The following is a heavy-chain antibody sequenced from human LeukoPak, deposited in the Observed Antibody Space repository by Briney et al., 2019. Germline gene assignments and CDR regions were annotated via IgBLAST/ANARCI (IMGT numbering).Heavy chain of an antibody. CDR3: ARDDSYGDATRDAFDF. CDR2: IYSGGTT. V-gene: IGHV3-53*01. D-gene: IGHD4-17*01. Sequence: GGSLRLSCAVSGFTVSSNYMSWIRQAPGKGLERVSVIYSGGTTYYTDSVKGRFTTSRDNSKNTLYLQMNSLRAEDTAVYYCARDDSYGDATRDAFDFWGQGTMVTVSS. CDR1: GFTVSSNY. J-gene: IGHJ3*01.